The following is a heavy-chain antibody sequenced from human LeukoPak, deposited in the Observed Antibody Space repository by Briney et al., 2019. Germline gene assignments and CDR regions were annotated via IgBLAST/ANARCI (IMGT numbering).Heavy chain of an antibody. J-gene: IGHJ4*02. CDR1: GYTFTGYY. V-gene: IGHV1-2*06. Sequence: ASVKVPCKASGYTFTGYYMHWVRQAPGQGLEWMGRINPNSGGTNYAQKFQGRVTMTRDTSISTAYMELSRLRSDDTAVYYCARDTVTTNPSPSFDYWGQGTLVTVSS. D-gene: IGHD4-17*01. CDR2: INPNSGGT. CDR3: ARDTVTTNPSPSFDY.